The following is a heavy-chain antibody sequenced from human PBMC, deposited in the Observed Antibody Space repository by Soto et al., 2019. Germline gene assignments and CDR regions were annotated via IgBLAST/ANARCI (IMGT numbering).Heavy chain of an antibody. J-gene: IGHJ5*02. V-gene: IGHV1-18*01. Sequence: RASVKVSCKASGYTFTSYGISWVRQAPGQGLEWMGWISAYNGNTNYAQKLQGRVTMTTDTFTSTAYMELRSLRSDDTAVYYCAREIAARHNWFDPWGQGTLVTVSS. CDR2: ISAYNGNT. D-gene: IGHD6-6*01. CDR1: GYTFTSYG. CDR3: AREIAARHNWFDP.